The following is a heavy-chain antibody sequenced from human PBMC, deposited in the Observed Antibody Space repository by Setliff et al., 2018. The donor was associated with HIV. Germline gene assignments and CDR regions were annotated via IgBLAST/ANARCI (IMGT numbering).Heavy chain of an antibody. CDR2: FIPLYGSR. J-gene: IGHJ4*02. D-gene: IGHD2-8*01. V-gene: IGHV1-69*05. CDR1: GDTFSNSL. Sequence: SVKVSCKASGDTFSNSLITWVRQAPGQGLEWMGGFIPLYGSRNYAQRFQGRVTMTTDEVVSTAYMELTSLTPDDTAVYYCASGSGYCTNGVCYIGVHKIPDRYYSDYWGQGTLVTVSS. CDR3: ASGSGYCTNGVCYIGVHKIPDRYYSDY.